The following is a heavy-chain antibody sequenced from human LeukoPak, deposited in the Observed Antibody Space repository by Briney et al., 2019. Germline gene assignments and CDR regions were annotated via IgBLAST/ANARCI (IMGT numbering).Heavy chain of an antibody. CDR1: GFTFYRYA. J-gene: IGHJ4*02. D-gene: IGHD3-22*01. CDR3: AKAPYYYDTSGYFFRNFDY. Sequence: GGSLGLSCAASGFTFYRYAMSWVRQAAGKGLEWVSSISGNGGSIYYADSVKGRFTISRDNSKNTVYLQMNSLRAEDTALYFCAKAPYYYDTSGYFFRNFDYWGQGTLVTVSS. CDR2: ISGNGGSI. V-gene: IGHV3-23*01.